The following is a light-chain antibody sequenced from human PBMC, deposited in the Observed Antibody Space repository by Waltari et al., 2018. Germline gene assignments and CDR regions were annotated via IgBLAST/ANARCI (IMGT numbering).Light chain of an antibody. CDR1: QSVLYSSNSKYY. J-gene: IGKJ3*01. Sequence: DIVMNQSPDSLAVSLGERATINCKSSQSVLYSSNSKYYLAWYQQKPGQPPKLLIYWAFNRESGVPDRFSGSGSGTNFTLTISNLQAEDVAIYYCLQYYNTPRTFGPGTKVDIK. CDR2: WAF. CDR3: LQYYNTPRT. V-gene: IGKV4-1*01.